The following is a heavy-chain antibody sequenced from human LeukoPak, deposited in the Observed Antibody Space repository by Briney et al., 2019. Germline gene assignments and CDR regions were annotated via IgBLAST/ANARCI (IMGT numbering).Heavy chain of an antibody. D-gene: IGHD1-20*01. J-gene: IGHJ3*02. Sequence: GESLKISCKGSGYSFTSYWIGWVRQMPGKGLVWMGIIYPGDSDTRYSPSFQGQVTISADKSISTAYLQWSSLKASDTAMYYCARVSITGSLGFNAFDIWGQGTMVTVSS. CDR1: GYSFTSYW. CDR3: ARVSITGSLGFNAFDI. CDR2: IYPGDSDT. V-gene: IGHV5-51*01.